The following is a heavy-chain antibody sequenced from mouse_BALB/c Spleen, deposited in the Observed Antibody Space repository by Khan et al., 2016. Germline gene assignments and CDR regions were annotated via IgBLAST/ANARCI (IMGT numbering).Heavy chain of an antibody. CDR2: ISYSGST. CDR1: GDSITSVY. CDR3: AGYDGYFFDY. V-gene: IGHV3-8*02. Sequence: EVQLQESGPSLVKPSQTLSLTCSVTGDSITSVYWNWIRKFPGKPLEYMGYISYSGSTYYNPSLKSRIPLTRDTTMNPHYLQLNSVTTEDTATYYCAGYDGYFFDYWGQGTTLTVSS. J-gene: IGHJ2*01. D-gene: IGHD2-3*01.